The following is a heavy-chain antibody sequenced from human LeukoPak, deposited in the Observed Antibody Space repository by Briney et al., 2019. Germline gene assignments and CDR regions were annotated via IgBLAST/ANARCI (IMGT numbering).Heavy chain of an antibody. Sequence: PGGSLRLSCAASGFTFSLYGMHWVRQAPGKGLEWVAVISYDGSNPLYGDSVKGRFTISRDNSKNTLYLQMNSLRAEDTAVYYCAKDLPRDDILSYGMDVWGQGTTVTVSS. CDR2: ISYDGSNP. CDR1: GFTFSLYG. J-gene: IGHJ6*02. V-gene: IGHV3-30*18. D-gene: IGHD3-9*01. CDR3: AKDLPRDDILSYGMDV.